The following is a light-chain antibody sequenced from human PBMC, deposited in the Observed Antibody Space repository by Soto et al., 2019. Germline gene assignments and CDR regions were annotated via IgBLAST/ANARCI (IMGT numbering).Light chain of an antibody. CDR2: DPS. CDR1: QSGTKY. Sequence: EIVLTQSPATLSFSPGERATLSCSASQSGTKYLAWYHQKPGQAPRLLIYDPSNGSTCIPTRFSGSGSGTDFTLTISSLESEDSGIYYCQQRHNWLTFGGGTKVEIK. J-gene: IGKJ4*01. V-gene: IGKV3-11*01. CDR3: QQRHNWLT.